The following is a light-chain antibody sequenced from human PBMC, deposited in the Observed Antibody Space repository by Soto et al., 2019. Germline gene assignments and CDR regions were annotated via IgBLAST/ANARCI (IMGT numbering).Light chain of an antibody. V-gene: IGKV3-20*01. Sequence: EIVLTQSPGTLSLSPGERATLSCRASQTLSNSFIAWYQQKPGQAPRLLIYGASTRATGIPDRFSGSGSGTDFTLTVSRLEPEDFAVYYCQQYGSSPPITFGQGTKVDIK. CDR2: GAS. J-gene: IGKJ1*01. CDR3: QQYGSSPPIT. CDR1: QTLSNSF.